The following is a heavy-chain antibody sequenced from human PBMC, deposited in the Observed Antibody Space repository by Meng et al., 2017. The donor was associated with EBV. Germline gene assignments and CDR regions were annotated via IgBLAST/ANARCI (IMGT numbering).Heavy chain of an antibody. D-gene: IGHD3-9*01. J-gene: IGHJ4*02. Sequence: QVQLQQWGAGLLKPPETLSLTCAANGGSVNGYFWSWIRQPPGKGLEWIGELHHSGSTNYNPSLKSRLRISVDTSKNQFSLNLTSVTAADTAVYYCARVSPKRYFDYLAPPDYWGPGTLVIVSS. CDR2: LHHSGST. CDR3: ARVSPKRYFDYLAPPDY. V-gene: IGHV4-34*01. CDR1: GGSVNGYF.